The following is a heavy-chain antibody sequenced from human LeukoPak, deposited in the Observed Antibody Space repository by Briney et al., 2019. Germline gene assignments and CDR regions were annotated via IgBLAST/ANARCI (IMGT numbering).Heavy chain of an antibody. V-gene: IGHV3-23*01. J-gene: IGHJ4*02. Sequence: PGGSLRLSCAASGFTFSSYWMSWFRQAPGKGLEWVSAISGSGGSTYYADSVKGRFTISRDNSKNTLYLQMNSLRAEDTAVYYCAKVPDSSGWSLANYFDYWGQGTLVTVSS. CDR2: ISGSGGST. D-gene: IGHD6-19*01. CDR3: AKVPDSSGWSLANYFDY. CDR1: GFTFSSYW.